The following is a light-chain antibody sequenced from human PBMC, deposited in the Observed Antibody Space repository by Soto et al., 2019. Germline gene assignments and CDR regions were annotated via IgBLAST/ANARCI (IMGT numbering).Light chain of an antibody. CDR3: QQSYTSSTT. CDR1: QSIGKH. V-gene: IGKV1-39*01. Sequence: DIQMTQSPSFLSASVGDRVTITCRASQSIGKHLNWYQQKPGKAPKFLIYGASTLQSGVPSRFTGSGSGTDFTLTVNSLQAEDFATYYCQQSYTSSTTFGQGTRLEI. CDR2: GAS. J-gene: IGKJ5*01.